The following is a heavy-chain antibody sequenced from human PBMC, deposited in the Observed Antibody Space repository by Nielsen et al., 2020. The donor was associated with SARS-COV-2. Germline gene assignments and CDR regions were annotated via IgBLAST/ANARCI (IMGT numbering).Heavy chain of an antibody. Sequence: GESLKISCAASGFTFSSYAMSWVRQAPGKGLEWVSAISGSGGSTYYADSVKGRFTISRDNSKNTLYLQMNGLRAEDTAVYYCAKGYEVTTKIYFDYWGQGTLVTVSS. CDR3: AKGYEVTTKIYFDY. J-gene: IGHJ4*02. D-gene: IGHD4-17*01. V-gene: IGHV3-23*01. CDR1: GFTFSSYA. CDR2: ISGSGGST.